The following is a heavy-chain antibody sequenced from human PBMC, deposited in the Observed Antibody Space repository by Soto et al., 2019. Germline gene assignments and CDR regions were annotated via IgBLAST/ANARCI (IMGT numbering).Heavy chain of an antibody. CDR3: AKDRTYSDSWPSGPFAY. D-gene: IGHD6-13*01. CDR2: ISYDGRNT. Sequence: QVHLVESGGGVAQPGRSLRLSCAASGFTFSSYGIHGVRQATGKGLAWVAVISYDGRNTYYGDYVKGRFTVSRDNSKNTLYLQMNSLGAEDTAVYYCAKDRTYSDSWPSGPFAYWGQGTLVTVSS. J-gene: IGHJ4*02. V-gene: IGHV3-30*18. CDR1: GFTFSSYG.